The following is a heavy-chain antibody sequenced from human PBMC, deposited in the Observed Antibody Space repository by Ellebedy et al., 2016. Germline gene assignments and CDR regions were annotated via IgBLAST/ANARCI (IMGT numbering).Heavy chain of an antibody. CDR3: ARTIVGGITNYFDH. D-gene: IGHD1-26*01. CDR2: ISNSSDNT. Sequence: GGSLRLSXAASGFSFSDYYMSWIRQAPGKGLQYVAYISNSSDNTRYVDPVKGRFTISRDNAENSVSLQMNSLTAEDTALYYCARTIVGGITNYFDHWGQGALVTVSS. V-gene: IGHV3-11*03. J-gene: IGHJ4*02. CDR1: GFSFSDYY.